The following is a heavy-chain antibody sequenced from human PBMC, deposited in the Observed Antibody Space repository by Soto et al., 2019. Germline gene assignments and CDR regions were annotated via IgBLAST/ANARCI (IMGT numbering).Heavy chain of an antibody. Sequence: GASGKVFFKASGYAFTSYYMHLVRQAPGQGLEWMGIINPSGGSTSYAQKFQGRVTMTRDTSTSTVYMELSSLRSEDTAVYYCARDFLKQSGYYFGALDYWGQGTLVTVSS. J-gene: IGHJ4*02. D-gene: IGHD3-22*01. CDR1: GYAFTSYY. V-gene: IGHV1-46*01. CDR3: ARDFLKQSGYYFGALDY. CDR2: INPSGGST.